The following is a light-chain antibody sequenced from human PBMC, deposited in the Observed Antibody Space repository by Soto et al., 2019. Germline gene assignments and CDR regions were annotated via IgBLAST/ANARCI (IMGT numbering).Light chain of an antibody. CDR3: SSNAGTNNLRV. V-gene: IGLV2-8*01. Sequence: QSALTQPPSASGSPGQSVTISCTGTSSDLGGYNYVSWYQQHPGKAPKLVIYEVFKRPSGVPDRFSGSKSGNTASLTVSGLQTEEEADYYCSSNAGTNNLRVFGGGTKLTVL. J-gene: IGLJ3*02. CDR1: SSDLGGYNY. CDR2: EVF.